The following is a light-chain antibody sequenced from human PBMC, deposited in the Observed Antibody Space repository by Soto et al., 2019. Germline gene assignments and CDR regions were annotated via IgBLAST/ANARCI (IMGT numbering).Light chain of an antibody. CDR1: QAISSS. CDR2: AAS. J-gene: IGKJ2*01. CDR3: QHLNDLRNT. V-gene: IGKV1-9*01. Sequence: DIQLTQSPSFLSASVGDRVTITCRASQAISSSLAWYQHNPGKSPKLLIYAASTLQNGDPSSFSGSGSGTEFALAISSLQREEFATYYCQHLNDLRNTFGQWNKVELK.